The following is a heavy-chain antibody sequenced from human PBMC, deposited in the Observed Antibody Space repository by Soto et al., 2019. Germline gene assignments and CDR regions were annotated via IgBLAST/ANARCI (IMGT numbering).Heavy chain of an antibody. CDR3: DSSGYPLVYGMDV. J-gene: IGHJ6*02. Sequence: GASVKVSCKASGGTFSSYAISWVRQAPGQGLECMGGIIPIFGAANYAQKFQGRVTITADXXXSXXXMXLXXLRXAXTAVYYCDSSGYPLVYGMDVWGQGTTVTVSS. V-gene: IGHV1-69*13. D-gene: IGHD3-22*01. CDR1: GGTFSSYA. CDR2: IIPIFGAA.